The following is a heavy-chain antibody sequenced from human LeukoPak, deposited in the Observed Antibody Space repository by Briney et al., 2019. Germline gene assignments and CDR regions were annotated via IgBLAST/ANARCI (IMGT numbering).Heavy chain of an antibody. Sequence: SETLSLTCAVYRGSFSGYYWSWIRQPPGKGLEWIGYIYYSERTNYNPSLRSRVTISVDTSKNQFSLKLSSVTAADTAVYYCARTRDTAMTHDAFDIWGQGTMVTVSS. CDR1: RGSFSGYY. V-gene: IGHV4-59*01. J-gene: IGHJ3*02. CDR2: IYYSERT. D-gene: IGHD5-18*01. CDR3: ARTRDTAMTHDAFDI.